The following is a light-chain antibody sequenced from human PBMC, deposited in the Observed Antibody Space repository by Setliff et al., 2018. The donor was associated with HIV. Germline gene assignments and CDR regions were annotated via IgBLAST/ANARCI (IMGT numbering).Light chain of an antibody. CDR2: DVT. V-gene: IGLV2-11*01. CDR1: SRDIGYYNY. J-gene: IGLJ1*01. CDR3: CSYAGGSYV. Sequence: QSALTQPRPVSGSPGQSVTISCTGTSRDIGYYNYVSWFQQHPDKAPKLTLYDVTKRSSGVPDRFSGSKSGNTASLTISGLQAEDEADYFCCSYAGGSYVFGSGTKVT.